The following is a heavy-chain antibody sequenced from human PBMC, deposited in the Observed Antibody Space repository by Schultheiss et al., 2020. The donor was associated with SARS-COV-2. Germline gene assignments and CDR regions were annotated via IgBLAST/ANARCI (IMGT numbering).Heavy chain of an antibody. CDR2: IYSGGST. D-gene: IGHD2-15*01. V-gene: IGHV3-23*03. CDR3: FDLGGCRGGICLFDY. Sequence: GESLKISCAASGFTFTRSALTWVRQAPGKGLEWVAVIYSGGSTYYADSVKGRFTISRDNSRNTLSLQMNSLGAEDTAVYYCFDLGGCRGGICLFDYWGQGTLVTVSS. J-gene: IGHJ4*02. CDR1: GFTFTRSA.